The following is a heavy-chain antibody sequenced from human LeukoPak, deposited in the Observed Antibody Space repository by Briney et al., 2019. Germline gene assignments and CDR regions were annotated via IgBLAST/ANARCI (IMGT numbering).Heavy chain of an antibody. CDR2: INTNTGNP. CDR3: ARVADYYGSGSYYKRSFDP. Sequence: GASVKVSCKASGYTFSSYGISWVRQAPGQGLEWMGWINTNTGNPTYAQGFTGRFVFSLDTSVSTAYLQISSLKAEDTAVYYCARVADYYGSGSYYKRSFDPWGQGTLVTVSS. D-gene: IGHD3-10*01. V-gene: IGHV7-4-1*02. J-gene: IGHJ5*02. CDR1: GYTFSSYG.